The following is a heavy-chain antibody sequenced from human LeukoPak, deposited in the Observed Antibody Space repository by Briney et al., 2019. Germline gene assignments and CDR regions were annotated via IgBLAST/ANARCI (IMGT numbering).Heavy chain of an antibody. J-gene: IGHJ4*02. CDR1: GGTFSSYA. CDR3: ARDWYYDSSGYYTTGYYFDY. V-gene: IGHV1-46*01. Sequence: VASVKVSCKASGGTFSSYAIGWVRRAPGQGLEWMGIINPSGGSTSYAQKFQGRVTMTRDTSTSTVYMELSSLRSEDTAVYYCARDWYYDSSGYYTTGYYFDYWGQGTLVTVSS. D-gene: IGHD3-22*01. CDR2: INPSGGST.